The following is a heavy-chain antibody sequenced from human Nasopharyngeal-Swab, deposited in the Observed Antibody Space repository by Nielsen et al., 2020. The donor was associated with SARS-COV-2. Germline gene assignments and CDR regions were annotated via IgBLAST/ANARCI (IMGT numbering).Heavy chain of an antibody. V-gene: IGHV3-30-3*01. CDR2: ISTTGDTK. Sequence: GSLLRPPFPPSGFSSVIYTIHWVRHPQGVGLDRVSVISTTGDTKYYADSVKGRFTVSRDNSRNTIFLHMDSLRVEDTAVYYCARGAVAGIIYAEYFQPWGQGTPVTVSS. J-gene: IGHJ1*01. CDR1: GFSSVIYT. D-gene: IGHD6-19*01. CDR3: ARGAVAGIIYAEYFQP.